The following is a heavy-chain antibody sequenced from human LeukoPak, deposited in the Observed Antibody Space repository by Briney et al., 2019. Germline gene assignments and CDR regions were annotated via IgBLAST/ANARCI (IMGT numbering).Heavy chain of an antibody. J-gene: IGHJ1*01. CDR1: GFTFDNYW. Sequence: PGGSLRLSCAASGFTFDNYWMAWLRQAPGRGLELVANIRQDGIEKNYVDSVKGRFTVSRDNTRNSLFLDMSSLRAEDTAVYYCARGSGGYYCDRFPKWGQGSLVTVSS. V-gene: IGHV3-7*04. D-gene: IGHD3-22*01. CDR2: IRQDGIEK. CDR3: ARGSGGYYCDRFPK.